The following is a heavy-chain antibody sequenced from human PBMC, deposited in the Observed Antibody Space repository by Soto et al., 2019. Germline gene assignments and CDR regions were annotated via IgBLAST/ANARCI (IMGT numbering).Heavy chain of an antibody. CDR2: IDSGGST. Sequence: PGGSLRLSCAASGFTFSTYDMHWVRQATGKGLEWVSTIDSGGSTYYADSVKGRFTISRDNSKSTLYLQMNSLRAEDTALYYCAKGRSYYYYYGVDVWGQGTTVTVSS. V-gene: IGHV3-23*01. CDR1: GFTFSTYD. J-gene: IGHJ6*02. CDR3: AKGRSYYYYYGVDV.